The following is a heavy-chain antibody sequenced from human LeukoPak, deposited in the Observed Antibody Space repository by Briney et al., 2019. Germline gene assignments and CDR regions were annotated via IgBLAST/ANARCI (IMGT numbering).Heavy chain of an antibody. J-gene: IGHJ4*02. CDR3: ARGDTAMATPYFDY. V-gene: IGHV4-59*01. D-gene: IGHD5-18*01. CDR2: IYYSGST. Sequence: PSETLSLTCTVSGGSISSYYWSWIRQPPGKGLEWIGYIYYSGSTNYNPSLKSRVTISVDTSKNQFSLKLSSVTAADTAVCYCARGDTAMATPYFDYWGQGTLVTVSS. CDR1: GGSISSYY.